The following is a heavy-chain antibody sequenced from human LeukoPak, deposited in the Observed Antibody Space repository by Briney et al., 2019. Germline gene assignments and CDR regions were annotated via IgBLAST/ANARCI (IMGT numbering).Heavy chain of an antibody. V-gene: IGHV1-69*05. CDR3: ARERTNLGTTGTYDAFDI. CDR2: IIPIFGTA. J-gene: IGHJ3*02. D-gene: IGHD1-1*01. CDR1: GYTFTSYG. Sequence: SVKVSCKASGYTFTSYGISWVRQAPGQGLEWMGRIIPIFGTANYAQKFQGRVTITTDESTSTAYMELSSLRSEDTAVYYCARERTNLGTTGTYDAFDIWGQGTMVTVSS.